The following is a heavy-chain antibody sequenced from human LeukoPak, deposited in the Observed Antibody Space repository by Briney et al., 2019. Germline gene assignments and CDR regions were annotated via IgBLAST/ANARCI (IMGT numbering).Heavy chain of an antibody. J-gene: IGHJ5*02. D-gene: IGHD3-3*01. Sequence: PSETLSLTCTVSGGSISSYYWGWIRQPPGKGLEWIGSIYYSGSTYYNPSLKSRVTISVDTSKNQFSLKLSSVTAADTAVYYCARDQYDFWSGYFYGPWGQGTLVTVSS. CDR3: ARDQYDFWSGYFYGP. CDR2: IYYSGST. CDR1: GGSISSYY. V-gene: IGHV4-39*07.